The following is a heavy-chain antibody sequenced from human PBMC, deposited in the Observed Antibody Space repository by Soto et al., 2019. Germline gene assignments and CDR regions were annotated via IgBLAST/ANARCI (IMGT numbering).Heavy chain of an antibody. CDR2: ISYDGSNK. V-gene: IGHV3-30*18. J-gene: IGHJ4*02. CDR3: AKDRTGAGVGGDFDY. D-gene: IGHD3-16*01. Sequence: QVQLVESGGGVVQPGKSLRLSCAGSGFTFSSYGMDWVRQAPGKGLEWVAVISYDGSNKYYADSVKGRFTISRDNSNKTLYLQRSSLRAEDTAVYYCAKDRTGAGVGGDFDYWGQGTLVTVSS. CDR1: GFTFSSYG.